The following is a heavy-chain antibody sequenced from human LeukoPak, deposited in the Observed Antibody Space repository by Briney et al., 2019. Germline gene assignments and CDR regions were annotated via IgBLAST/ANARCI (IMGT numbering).Heavy chain of an antibody. CDR2: IYHSGTA. CDR1: GGSISSSSYY. D-gene: IGHD1-1*01. Sequence: SETLSLTCTVSGGSISSSSYYWGWIRQPPGKGLEWIGSIYHSGTANYNPSLKSRVTISVDKSKNQFSLKLSSVTAADTAVYYCARAPNWKHFDYWGQGTLVTVSS. CDR3: ARAPNWKHFDY. V-gene: IGHV4-39*07. J-gene: IGHJ4*02.